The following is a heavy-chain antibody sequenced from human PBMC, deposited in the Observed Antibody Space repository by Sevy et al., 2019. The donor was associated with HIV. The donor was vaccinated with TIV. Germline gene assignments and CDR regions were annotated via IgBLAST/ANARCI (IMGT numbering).Heavy chain of an antibody. CDR1: GFTFSSYG. D-gene: IGHD3-16*01. CDR2: ISYDGSNK. CDR3: AKAFVSEALTGDYFDY. J-gene: IGHJ4*02. Sequence: GGSLRLSCAASGFTFSSYGMHWVRQAPGKGLEWVAVISYDGSNKYYADSVKGRFTISRDNSKNTLYLRMNSLRAEDTAVYYCAKAFVSEALTGDYFDYWGQGTLVTVSS. V-gene: IGHV3-30*18.